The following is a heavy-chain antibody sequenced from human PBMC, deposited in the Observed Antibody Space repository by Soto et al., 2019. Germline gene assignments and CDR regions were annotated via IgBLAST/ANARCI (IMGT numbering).Heavy chain of an antibody. D-gene: IGHD3-10*01. CDR3: ARVSTYYYGSKYYYYGMDV. J-gene: IGHJ6*02. CDR1: GFTVSSNY. V-gene: IGHV3-53*01. Sequence: GGSLRLSCAASGFTVSSNYMSWVRQAPGKGLEWVSVIYSGGSTYYADSVKGRFTISRDNSKNTLYLQMNSLRAEDTAVYYCARVSTYYYGSKYYYYGMDVWGQGTTVTVSS. CDR2: IYSGGST.